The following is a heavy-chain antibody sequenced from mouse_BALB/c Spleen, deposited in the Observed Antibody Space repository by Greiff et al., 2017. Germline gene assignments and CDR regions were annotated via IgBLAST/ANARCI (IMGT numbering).Heavy chain of an antibody. CDR2: INPYNGDT. J-gene: IGHJ3*01. CDR1: GYSFTGYF. V-gene: IGHV1-20*02. CDR3: ARFYGYDVAWFAY. Sequence: VQLQQSGPELVKPGASVKISCKASGYSFTGYFMNWVMQSHGKSLEWIGRINPYNGDTFYNQKFKGKATLTVDKSSSTAHMELRSLASEDSAVYYCARFYGYDVAWFAYWGQGTLVTGSA. D-gene: IGHD2-2*01.